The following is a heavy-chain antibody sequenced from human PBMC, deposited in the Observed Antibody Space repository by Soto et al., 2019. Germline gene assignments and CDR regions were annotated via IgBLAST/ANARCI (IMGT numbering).Heavy chain of an antibody. J-gene: IGHJ5*02. Sequence: QVQLVQSGAEVKKPGASVKVSCKASGYTFTSYGISWVRQAPGQGLEWMGWISAYNGNTNYAQKLQGRVTMTTDTXTXXAYMELRSLRSDDTAVYYCARARSLEQQLVRWFDPWGQGTLVTVSS. CDR1: GYTFTSYG. D-gene: IGHD6-13*01. CDR2: ISAYNGNT. CDR3: ARARSLEQQLVRWFDP. V-gene: IGHV1-18*01.